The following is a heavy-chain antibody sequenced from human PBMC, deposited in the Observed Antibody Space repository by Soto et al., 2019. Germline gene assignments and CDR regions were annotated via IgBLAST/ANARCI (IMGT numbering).Heavy chain of an antibody. Sequence: GGSLRLSCAASGFTFSSYGMHWVRQAPGKGLEWVAVIWYDGSNKYYADSVKGRFTISRDNSKNTLYLQMNSLRAEDTAVYYCARELLLMKHYYYYGMDVWGQGTTVTVSS. J-gene: IGHJ6*02. D-gene: IGHD2-15*01. CDR1: GFTFSSYG. V-gene: IGHV3-33*01. CDR2: IWYDGSNK. CDR3: ARELLLMKHYYYYGMDV.